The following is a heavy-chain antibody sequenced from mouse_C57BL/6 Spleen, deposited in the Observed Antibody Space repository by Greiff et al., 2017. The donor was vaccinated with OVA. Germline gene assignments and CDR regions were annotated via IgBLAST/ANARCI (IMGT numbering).Heavy chain of an antibody. Sequence: EVQLQQSGAELVRPGASVKLSCTASGFNIKDDYMHWVKQRPEQGLEWIGWIDPENGDTEYASKFQGKATITADTSSNTAYLQLSSLTSEDTAVYYCTRVTTVVARDYAMDYWGQGTSVTVSS. CDR2: IDPENGDT. J-gene: IGHJ4*01. CDR1: GFNIKDDY. V-gene: IGHV14-4*01. CDR3: TRVTTVVARDYAMDY. D-gene: IGHD1-1*01.